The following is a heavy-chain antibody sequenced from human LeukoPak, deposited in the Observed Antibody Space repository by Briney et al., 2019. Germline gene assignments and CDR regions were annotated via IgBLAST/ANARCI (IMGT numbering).Heavy chain of an antibody. J-gene: IGHJ4*02. CDR2: ISYDGSNK. CDR1: GFTFSSYG. V-gene: IGHV3-30*03. CDR3: AREWAGDGYNWIDY. D-gene: IGHD5-24*01. Sequence: PGRSLRLSCAASGFTFSSYGMHWVRQAPGKGLEWVAVISYDGSNKYYADSVKGRFTISRDNSKNTLYLQMNSLRAEDTAVYYCAREWAGDGYNWIDYWGQGTLVTVSS.